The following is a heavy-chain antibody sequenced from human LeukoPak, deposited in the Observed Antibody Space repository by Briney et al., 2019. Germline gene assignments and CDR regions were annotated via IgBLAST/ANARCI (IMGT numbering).Heavy chain of an antibody. J-gene: IGHJ4*02. Sequence: PGGSLRLSCTASGFIVSSYYVTWVRQAPGKGLEWVSIIYSGGSTYYADSVKGRFIISRDNSKNTVYLQMNSLRAEDTAVYYCAKANYWGQGTLVTVSS. V-gene: IGHV3-66*01. CDR3: AKANY. CDR1: GFIVSSYY. CDR2: IYSGGST.